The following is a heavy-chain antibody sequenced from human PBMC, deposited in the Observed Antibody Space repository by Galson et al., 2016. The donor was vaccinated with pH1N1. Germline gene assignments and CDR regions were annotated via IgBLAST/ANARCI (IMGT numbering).Heavy chain of an antibody. CDR3: AKDLLIPGITPVINPDDY. CDR1: GFSFSRYG. CDR2: IRTDGINK. Sequence: SLRLSCAAAGFSFSRYGFHWVRQAPGKGLEWVAFIRTDGINKNYADSVKGRFTISRDNSRNTLFLQMNGLRAEDTAVYYCAKDLLIPGITPVINPDDYWGQGTLVTVSS. J-gene: IGHJ4*02. V-gene: IGHV3-30*02. D-gene: IGHD4-23*01.